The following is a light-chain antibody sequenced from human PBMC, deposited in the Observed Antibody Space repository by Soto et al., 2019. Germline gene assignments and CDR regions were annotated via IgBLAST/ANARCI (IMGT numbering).Light chain of an antibody. CDR2: DAS. J-gene: IGKJ4*01. V-gene: IGKV1-5*01. CDR3: QQYSDYPLT. CDR1: QTIGSL. Sequence: DIQMTQSPSTLPASVGDRVIIACWASQTIGSLLVWYQRKPGEAPKLLIYDASNLESGVPSRFSGSGSGTEFTLTINNLQPDDFASYFCQQYSDYPLTFGGGTKVEI.